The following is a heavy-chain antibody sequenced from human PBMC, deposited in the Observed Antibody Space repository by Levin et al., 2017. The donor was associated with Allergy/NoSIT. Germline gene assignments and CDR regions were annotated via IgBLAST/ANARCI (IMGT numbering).Heavy chain of an antibody. J-gene: IGHJ4*02. Sequence: GESLKISCAASGITFRNAWMSWARQAPGKGLEWVGRIKSKTDGGTTEYAAPVKGRFTISRDDSKNTLYLQMNSLKTEDTDVYFCTTYSRIWYYFDYWGQGTLVTLSS. V-gene: IGHV3-15*01. CDR3: TTYSRIWYYFDY. CDR2: IKSKTDGGTT. D-gene: IGHD6-13*01. CDR1: GITFRNAW.